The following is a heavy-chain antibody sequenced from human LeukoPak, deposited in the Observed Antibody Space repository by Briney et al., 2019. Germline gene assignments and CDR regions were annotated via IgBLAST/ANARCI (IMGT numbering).Heavy chain of an antibody. Sequence: GGSLRLSCSASGFTFSSYAMHWVRQTPGKGLEYVSAISSNGGSTYYADSVKGRFTISRDHSKNTLYLQMSSLRAEASAVYDCVKDRGSVWSGYFHYGMDVWGQGTTVTVSS. CDR3: VKDRGSVWSGYFHYGMDV. D-gene: IGHD6-19*01. CDR2: ISSNGGST. CDR1: GFTFSSYA. V-gene: IGHV3-64D*09. J-gene: IGHJ6*02.